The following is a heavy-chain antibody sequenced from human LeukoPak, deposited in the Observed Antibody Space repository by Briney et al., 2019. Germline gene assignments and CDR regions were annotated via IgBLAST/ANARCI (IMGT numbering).Heavy chain of an antibody. D-gene: IGHD5-18*01. J-gene: IGHJ6*03. V-gene: IGHV3-21*01. Sequence: SGGSLRLSCAASGFTFSSYSMSWVRQAPGKGLEWVSSISSSSSYIYYADSVKGRFTTSRDNAKNSLYLQMNSLRAEGTAVYYCARDGSDTAMVITGFGYYYYYMDVWGKGTTVTVSS. CDR3: ARDGSDTAMVITGFGYYYYYMDV. CDR1: GFTFSSYS. CDR2: ISSSSSYI.